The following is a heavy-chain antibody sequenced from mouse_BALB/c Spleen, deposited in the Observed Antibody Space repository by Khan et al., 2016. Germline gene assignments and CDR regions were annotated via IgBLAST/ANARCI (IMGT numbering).Heavy chain of an antibody. CDR2: INPDSSTI. V-gene: IGHV4-1*02. Sequence: VKLLESGGGLVQPGGSLKLSYAASGFDFSRYWMSWVRQAPGKGLEWIGEINPDSSTINYTPSLKDKFIISRDNAKNTLYLQMSKVRSEDTALYYCARAGYYGYLAYWGQGTLVTVSA. CDR3: ARAGYYGYLAY. CDR1: GFDFSRYW. D-gene: IGHD1-1*01. J-gene: IGHJ3*01.